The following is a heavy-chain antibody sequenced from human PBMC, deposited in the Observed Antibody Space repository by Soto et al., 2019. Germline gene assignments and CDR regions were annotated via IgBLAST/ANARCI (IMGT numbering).Heavy chain of an antibody. V-gene: IGHV1-18*01. J-gene: IGHJ5*02. D-gene: IGHD2-2*01. CDR3: ARDLGYCRSGACYREWFDP. CDR1: GYTFPTHG. CDR2: VRGDNGHT. Sequence: QFQLVQSGAGVKKPGASVKVPCKASGYTFPTHGITGLRQVLGQGLEWMGWVRGDNGHTNYAQSLQGRVTMTTDTSTNTAYMELRSLRSDDTAVYYCARDLGYCRSGACYREWFDPWGQGTLVTVSS.